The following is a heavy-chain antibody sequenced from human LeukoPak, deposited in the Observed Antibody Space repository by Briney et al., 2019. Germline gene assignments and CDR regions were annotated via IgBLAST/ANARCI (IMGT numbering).Heavy chain of an antibody. CDR3: ATVYYSNGYNH. V-gene: IGHV3-15*01. CDR2: IKSKTDGGTT. D-gene: IGHD5-18*01. Sequence: TPGGSLTLSCAASGFTLSNAWMTWVRQAPGKGREWVGRIKSKTDGGTTDYAAPVKGRFTISRDDSRNTLYLQMNSLETEDTAVYYCATVYYSNGYNHWGQGTLVTVSS. J-gene: IGHJ5*02. CDR1: GFTLSNAW.